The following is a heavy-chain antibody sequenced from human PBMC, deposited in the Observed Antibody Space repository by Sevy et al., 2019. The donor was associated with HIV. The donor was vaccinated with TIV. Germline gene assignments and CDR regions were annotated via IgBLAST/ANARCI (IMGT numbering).Heavy chain of an antibody. CDR2: IKTNSDAGTA. J-gene: IGHJ4*02. CDR3: STVLRLGELSSGTFDS. CDR1: GFTFTNAW. D-gene: IGHD3-16*02. Sequence: GGSLRLSCAASGFTFTNAWLAWVRQAPGKGLEWVGRIKTNSDAGTADYAAPVKGRFTISRDDSYNTLYLQMNSLKSEDTAVYYCSTVLRLGELSSGTFDSWGQRTLVTVSS. V-gene: IGHV3-15*01.